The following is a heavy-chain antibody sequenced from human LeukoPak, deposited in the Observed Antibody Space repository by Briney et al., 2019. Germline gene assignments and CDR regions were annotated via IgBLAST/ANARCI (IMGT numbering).Heavy chain of an antibody. D-gene: IGHD3-22*01. J-gene: IGHJ4*02. CDR2: ISGSGGST. CDR1: GFTFSSYA. CDR3: AKGGYYDSSGYYIGVDY. Sequence: GGSLRLSCAASGFTFSSYAMSWVRQAPGKGLEWVSAISGSGGSTYYADSVKGRFTISRDNSKNTLYLQMNSLRAEDTAVYYCAKGGYYDSSGYYIGVDYWGQGTLVTVS. V-gene: IGHV3-23*01.